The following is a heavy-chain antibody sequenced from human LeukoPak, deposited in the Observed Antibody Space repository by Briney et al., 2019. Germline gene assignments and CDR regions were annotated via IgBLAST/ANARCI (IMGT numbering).Heavy chain of an antibody. D-gene: IGHD1-26*01. CDR1: GGSISSGSYY. CDR2: IYTSGST. J-gene: IGHJ4*02. V-gene: IGHV4-61*02. Sequence: PSQTLSLTCTVSGGSISSGSYYWSWIRQPAGKGLEWIGRIYTSGSTNYNPSLKSRVTISVDTSKNQFSLKLSSVTAADTAVYYCARDQACSYPPFVCVPDYWGQGTLVTVSS. CDR3: ARDQACSYPPFVCVPDY.